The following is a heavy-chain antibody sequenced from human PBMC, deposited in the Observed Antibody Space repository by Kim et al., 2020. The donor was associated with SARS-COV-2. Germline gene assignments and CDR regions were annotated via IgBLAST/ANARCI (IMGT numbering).Heavy chain of an antibody. CDR1: GGSISSSNDF. Sequence: SETLSLTCTVSGGSISSSNDFWGWIRQPPGKGLEWIGSIYYRGSTYYTPSLKSRVIISVDTSKNQFSLNLSSVTAADTAVYYCVRHPTRFGELFNSWGQGTLVTVSS. V-gene: IGHV4-39*01. CDR2: IYYRGST. CDR3: VRHPTRFGELFNS. J-gene: IGHJ4*02. D-gene: IGHD3-10*01.